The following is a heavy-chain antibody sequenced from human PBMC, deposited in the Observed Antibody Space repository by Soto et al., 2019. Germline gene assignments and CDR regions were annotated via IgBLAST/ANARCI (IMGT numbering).Heavy chain of an antibody. D-gene: IGHD4-17*01. Sequence: QVQLQESGPGLVKPSGTLSLTCAVSSGSISSSNWWSWVRQPPGKGLEWIGEIYHSGSTNYNPSLKSRVTISVDKSKNQFSLKLSSVTAADTAVYYCARDYLFSVVGDYVGGRADAFDIWGQGTMVTVSS. CDR2: IYHSGST. CDR1: SGSISSSNW. J-gene: IGHJ3*02. CDR3: ARDYLFSVVGDYVGGRADAFDI. V-gene: IGHV4-4*02.